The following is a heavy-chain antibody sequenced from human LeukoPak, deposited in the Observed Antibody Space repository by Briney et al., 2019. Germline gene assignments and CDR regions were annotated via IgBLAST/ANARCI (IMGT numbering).Heavy chain of an antibody. CDR2: ISGDGSST. Sequence: GGSLRLSCAASGFSFSTYWMHWVRQAPGQGPVWVSRISGDGSSTAYGDSVKGRFTISRDNAKNTLYLQMNALRVEDTAVYYCARALGDIRGQGTLVTVSS. J-gene: IGHJ4*02. CDR3: ARALGDI. V-gene: IGHV3-74*01. CDR1: GFSFSTYW.